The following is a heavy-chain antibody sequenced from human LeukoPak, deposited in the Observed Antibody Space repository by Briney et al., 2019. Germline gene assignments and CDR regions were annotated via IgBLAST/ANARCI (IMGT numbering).Heavy chain of an antibody. CDR1: GGSISSGGYY. J-gene: IGHJ2*01. CDR2: IYYSGST. D-gene: IGHD5-18*01. V-gene: IGHV4-31*03. Sequence: SQTLSLTCTVSGGSISSGGYYWSWIRQHPGKGLEWIGYIYYSGSTYYNPSLKSRVTISVDTSKNQFSLKLSSVTAADTAVYYCARGYSYGWYFDLWGRGTLVTVSS. CDR3: ARGYSYGWYFDL.